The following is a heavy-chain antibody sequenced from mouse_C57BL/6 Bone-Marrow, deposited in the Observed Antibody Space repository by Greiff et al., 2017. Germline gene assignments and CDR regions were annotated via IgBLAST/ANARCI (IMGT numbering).Heavy chain of an antibody. Sequence: EVKLVESGGGLVKPGGSLKLSCAASGFTFSDYGMHWVRQAPEKGLEWVAYISSGSSTIYYADTVKGRFTISRDNAKNTLFLQMTSLRSEDTAMYYCARNVITTVVAPFAYWGQGTLVTVSA. CDR2: ISSGSSTI. V-gene: IGHV5-17*01. J-gene: IGHJ3*01. D-gene: IGHD1-1*01. CDR1: GFTFSDYG. CDR3: ARNVITTVVAPFAY.